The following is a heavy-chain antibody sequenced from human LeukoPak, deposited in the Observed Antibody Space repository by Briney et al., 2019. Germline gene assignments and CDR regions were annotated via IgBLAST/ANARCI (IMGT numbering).Heavy chain of an antibody. CDR3: AKDKRRYSSSSNWFDP. D-gene: IGHD6-13*01. CDR2: ISGSGGST. V-gene: IGHV3-23*01. CDR1: GFTFSSYA. J-gene: IGHJ5*02. Sequence: PGGSLRLSCAASGFTFSSYAMSWVRQAPGKGLEWVSAISGSGGSTYYADSVKGRFTISRDNSKNTLYLQMNSLRAEDTAVYYCAKDKRRYSSSSNWFDPWGQGTLVTVSS.